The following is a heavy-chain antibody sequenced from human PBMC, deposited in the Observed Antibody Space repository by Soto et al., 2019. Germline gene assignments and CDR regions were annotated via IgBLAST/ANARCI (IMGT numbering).Heavy chain of an antibody. Sequence: SETLSLTCAVSGYSISSGYYWGWIRQPPGKGLEWIGSIYHSGSTYYNPSLKSRVTISVDTSKNQFSLKLSSVTAADTAVYYRAREEGATDFDYWGQGTLVTVSS. CDR3: AREEGATDFDY. CDR1: GYSISSGYY. CDR2: IYHSGST. J-gene: IGHJ4*02. D-gene: IGHD1-26*01. V-gene: IGHV4-38-2*02.